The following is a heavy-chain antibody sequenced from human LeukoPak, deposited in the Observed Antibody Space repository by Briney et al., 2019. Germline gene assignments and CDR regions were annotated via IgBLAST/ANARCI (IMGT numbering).Heavy chain of an antibody. J-gene: IGHJ4*02. CDR3: AKTTSQYDFWSGYYPLPDY. CDR2: ISGSGGST. CDR1: GFTFSSYA. V-gene: IGHV3-23*01. D-gene: IGHD3-3*01. Sequence: GGSLRLSXAASGFTFSSYAMSWVRQAPGKGLEWVSAISGSGGSTYYADSVKGRFTISRDNSKNTLYLQMNSLRAEDTAVYYCAKTTSQYDFWSGYYPLPDYWGQGTLVTVSS.